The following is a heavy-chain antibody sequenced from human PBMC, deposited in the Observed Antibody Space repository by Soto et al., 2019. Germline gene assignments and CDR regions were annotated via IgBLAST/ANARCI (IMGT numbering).Heavy chain of an antibody. Sequence: AGESLCLTCTASGFTFSNFVMCWVRQAQGQGRQGVSAISDSDGSTYYSDSLKGRFTITRDNAKNTLYLQMDSLRAEDTAFYYYSKGRNSNAAPGTLYFYYWGQGTLVTVSS. V-gene: IGHV3-23*01. CDR2: ISDSDGST. D-gene: IGHD6-13*01. J-gene: IGHJ4*02. CDR1: GFTFSNFV. CDR3: SKGRNSNAAPGTLYFYY.